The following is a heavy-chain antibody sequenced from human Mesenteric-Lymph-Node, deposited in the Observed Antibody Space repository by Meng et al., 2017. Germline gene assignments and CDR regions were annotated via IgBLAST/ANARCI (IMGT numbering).Heavy chain of an antibody. CDR1: GFTFSSYA. D-gene: IGHD6-13*01. Sequence: GESLKISCAASGFTFSSYALSWVRQAPGKGLEWVSGISGSGDNTRYADSVKGRFSISRDNPKNTLYLQMNSLRVEDTAIYYCAKRLWAAAGTGGPFDYWGQGTLVTVSS. CDR2: ISGSGDNT. CDR3: AKRLWAAAGTGGPFDY. V-gene: IGHV3-23*01. J-gene: IGHJ4*02.